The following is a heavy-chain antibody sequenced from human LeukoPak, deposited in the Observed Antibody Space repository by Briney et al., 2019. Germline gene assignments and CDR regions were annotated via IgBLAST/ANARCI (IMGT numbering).Heavy chain of an antibody. CDR2: IYTSGST. J-gene: IGHJ4*02. V-gene: IGHV4-4*07. D-gene: IGHD3-22*01. CDR3: ARVTGDSSGYSDYFDY. CDR1: GGSISSYY. Sequence: SETLSLTCTVSGGSISSYYWSWIRPPAGQGLEWMGRIYTSGSTNYNPSLKSRVNMSVDTSKNQFSLKLSSVTAADTAVYYCARVTGDSSGYSDYFDYWGQGTLVSVPS.